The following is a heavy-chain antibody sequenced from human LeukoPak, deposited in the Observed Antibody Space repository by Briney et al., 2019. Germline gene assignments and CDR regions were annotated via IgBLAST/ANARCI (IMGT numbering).Heavy chain of an antibody. D-gene: IGHD2-2*01. CDR2: IYYSGST. Sequence: SETLSLTCTVSGVSISSSSYYWGWIRQPPGKGLEWIGSIYYSGSTYYNPSLKSRVTISVDTSKNQFSLKLSSVTAADTAVYYCARIRYAMRGSDYWGQGTLVTVSS. V-gene: IGHV4-39*07. J-gene: IGHJ4*02. CDR1: GVSISSSSYY. CDR3: ARIRYAMRGSDY.